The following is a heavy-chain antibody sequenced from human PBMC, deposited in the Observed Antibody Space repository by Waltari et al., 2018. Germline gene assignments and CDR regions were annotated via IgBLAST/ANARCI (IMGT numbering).Heavy chain of an antibody. V-gene: IGHV3-30*10. Sequence: HVHMVQSGSGVAQPGLALRLPCAASLFNYTRFAMHWVRQATGKGPEWVAIMAFEGNDTEYRDSVKGRFTISRDNSKSTLYLQMNNLKVEDTAVYYCARDSKKEGPITSIVVANPYFQYWGQGTPVTVSS. CDR1: LFNYTRFA. D-gene: IGHD3-22*01. CDR2: MAFEGNDT. J-gene: IGHJ1*01. CDR3: ARDSKKEGPITSIVVANPYFQY.